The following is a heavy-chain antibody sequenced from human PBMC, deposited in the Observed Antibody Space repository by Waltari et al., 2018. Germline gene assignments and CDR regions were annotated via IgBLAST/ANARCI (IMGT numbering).Heavy chain of an antibody. D-gene: IGHD1-1*01. Sequence: QVQLVQSGAEVKTPGSSLKVACKASGGPFSGHTHSWVRQAPGQGLEWMGRIIPMLGRANYAQTFQGRVSITIHQSTATAYMDLSSLKPEDTGIYYCVRDGGNFMAHDIWGQGTMVTVSS. CDR3: VRDGGNFMAHDI. CDR2: IIPMLGRA. CDR1: GGPFSGHT. V-gene: IGHV1-69*16. J-gene: IGHJ3*02.